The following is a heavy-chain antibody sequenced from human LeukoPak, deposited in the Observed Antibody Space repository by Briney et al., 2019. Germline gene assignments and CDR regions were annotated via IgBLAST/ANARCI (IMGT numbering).Heavy chain of an antibody. Sequence: ASVKVSCKASGYTFTSYGISWVRQAPGQGLEWMGWISAYNGNTNYAQKLQGRVTMTTDTSTSTAYMELRSLRSDDTAVYYCARDRVGYCSSTSCYAADCWGQGTLVTVSS. CDR3: ARDRVGYCSSTSCYAADC. D-gene: IGHD2-2*01. CDR2: ISAYNGNT. V-gene: IGHV1-18*01. CDR1: GYTFTSYG. J-gene: IGHJ4*02.